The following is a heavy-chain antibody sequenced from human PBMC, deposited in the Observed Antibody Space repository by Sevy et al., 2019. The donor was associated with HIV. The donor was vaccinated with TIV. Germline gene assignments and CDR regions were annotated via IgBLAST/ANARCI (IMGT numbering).Heavy chain of an antibody. V-gene: IGHV3-48*03. CDR2: ISTGGAGGATI. J-gene: IGHJ4*01. CDR3: ATRRRDDYNYYFDY. D-gene: IGHD4-4*01. CDR1: GFTFRSYE. Sequence: GGSLRLSCAASGFTFRSYEFNWVRQAPGKGLQWISHISTGGAGGATIFYADSVKGRFTISRDNAKNSVFLQMNSLRAEDTAVYFCATRRRDDYNYYFDYWGHGTLVTVSS.